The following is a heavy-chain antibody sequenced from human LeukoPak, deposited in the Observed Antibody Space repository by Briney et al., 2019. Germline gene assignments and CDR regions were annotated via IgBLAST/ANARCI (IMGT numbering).Heavy chain of an antibody. CDR1: RLTFRASW. Sequence: PGPSLRLSSAATRLTFRASWMTWVRQAPGKGLEWEANIKEDGTEKNYVDSVKGRFTISRDNVKKSLYLEMNSLRVEDTAVYYCARGRWSDYWGQGTQVTVSS. CDR3: ARGRWSDY. D-gene: IGHD5-24*01. CDR2: IKEDGTEK. V-gene: IGHV3-7*01. J-gene: IGHJ4*02.